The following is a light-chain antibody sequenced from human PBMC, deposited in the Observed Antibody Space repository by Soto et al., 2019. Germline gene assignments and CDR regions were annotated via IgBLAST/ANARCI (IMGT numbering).Light chain of an antibody. CDR3: SSYAGSNNFDVV. CDR2: EVS. Sequence: QSVLTQPPSASGSPGQSVTISCTGTSSEVGGYNYVSWYQQHPGKAPKLMIYEVSKRPSGVPDLFSGSKSGNTASLTVSGLRAGDEADYYCSSYAGSNNFDVVFGGGTKVTVL. J-gene: IGLJ2*01. CDR1: SSEVGGYNY. V-gene: IGLV2-8*01.